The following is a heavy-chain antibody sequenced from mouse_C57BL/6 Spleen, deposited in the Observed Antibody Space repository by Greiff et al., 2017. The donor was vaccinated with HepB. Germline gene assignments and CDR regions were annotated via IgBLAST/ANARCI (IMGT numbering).Heavy chain of an antibody. CDR3: AREDYYGSSPWFAY. CDR1: GFSLSTFGMG. CDR2: IWWDDDK. J-gene: IGHJ3*01. D-gene: IGHD1-1*01. Sequence: QVTLIESGPGILQPSQTLSLTCSFSGFSLSTFGMGVVWIRPPSGQGLEWLVHIWWDDDKYYNPALKRRLTISKDTSKNQVFLKIANVDTADTATYYCAREDYYGSSPWFAYWGQGTLVTVSA. V-gene: IGHV8-8*01.